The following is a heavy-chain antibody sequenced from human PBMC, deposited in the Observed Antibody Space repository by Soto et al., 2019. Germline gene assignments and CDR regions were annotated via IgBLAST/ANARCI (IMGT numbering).Heavy chain of an antibody. J-gene: IGHJ3*02. V-gene: IGHV4-59*08. CDR1: GGSISSYY. D-gene: IGHD3-16*02. CDR3: ARVIRRDGYKDAFDI. Sequence: SETLSLTCTVSGGSISSYYWSWIRQPPGKGLEWIGYIYYSGSTNYNPSLKSRVTISVDTSKNKFSLKLSSVTAADTAVYYCARVIRRDGYKDAFDIWGQGTMVTVSS. CDR2: IYYSGST.